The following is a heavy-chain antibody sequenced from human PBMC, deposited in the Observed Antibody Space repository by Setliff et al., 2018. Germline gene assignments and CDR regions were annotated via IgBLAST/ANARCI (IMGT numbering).Heavy chain of an antibody. J-gene: IGHJ3*02. V-gene: IGHV4-34*01. CDR1: GGSFDTYY. CDR3: RQAVVGRDVFDI. CDR2: INHSGSG. D-gene: IGHD1-1*01. Sequence: SETLSLTCNVYGGSFDTYYWSWIRQPPGKGLEWFGEINHSGSGDYNPSFKGRVTISVDTSKKQFSLTLTSVTAADTALYYCRQAVVGRDVFDIWGQGKVVTVSS.